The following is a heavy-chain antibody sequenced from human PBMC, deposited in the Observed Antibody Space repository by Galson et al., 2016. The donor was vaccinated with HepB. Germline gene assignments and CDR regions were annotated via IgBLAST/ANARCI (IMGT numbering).Heavy chain of an antibody. Sequence: SLRLSCAASGFTFSSYSMNWVRQAPGKGLEWVSYISSSSSAIHYADSVKGRFTISGDNAKNSLYLQMNSLSAEDTAVYYCARDAMPISCSSTSCQYYGMDVWGQGTTVTVSS. V-gene: IGHV3-48*01. CDR3: ARDAMPISCSSTSCQYYGMDV. CDR2: ISSSSSAI. J-gene: IGHJ6*02. CDR1: GFTFSSYS. D-gene: IGHD2-2*01.